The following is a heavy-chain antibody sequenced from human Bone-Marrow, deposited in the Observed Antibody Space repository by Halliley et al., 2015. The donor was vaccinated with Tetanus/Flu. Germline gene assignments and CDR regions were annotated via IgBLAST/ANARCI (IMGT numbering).Heavy chain of an antibody. J-gene: IGHJ4*02. D-gene: IGHD6-19*01. CDR2: ISGSGGST. Sequence: LRLSCVASGFTFTNYAMGWVRQAPGRGLEWVSGISGSGGSTYYADSVRGRFTVSRDNSKNTLYLQMNSLRDEDTAKYYCAKDRQGTVPDFFDSWGQGALVTVSS. V-gene: IGHV3-23*01. CDR3: AKDRQGTVPDFFDS. CDR1: GFTFTNYA.